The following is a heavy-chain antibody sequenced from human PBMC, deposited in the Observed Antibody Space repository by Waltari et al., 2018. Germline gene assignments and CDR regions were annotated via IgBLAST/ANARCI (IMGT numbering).Heavy chain of an antibody. Sequence: QVQLAQSGAEVKKPEASVKVSCTAPGYTFTGYYIHWVRHAPGQGLEWMGRINPNSGGTNYAQKFQGRVTMTRDTSISTAYMELSRLRSDDTAVYYCARGGGSSAAYNWFDPWGQGTLVTVSS. CDR3: ARGGGSSAAYNWFDP. V-gene: IGHV1-2*06. J-gene: IGHJ5*02. CDR2: INPNSGGT. CDR1: GYTFTGYY. D-gene: IGHD6-6*01.